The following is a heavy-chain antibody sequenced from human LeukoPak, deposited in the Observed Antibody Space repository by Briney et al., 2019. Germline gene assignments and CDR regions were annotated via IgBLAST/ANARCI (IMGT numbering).Heavy chain of an antibody. J-gene: IGHJ4*02. Sequence: SETLSLTCTVSGSSINNYDWSWIRQPAGKGLEWIGRVYVSGSTYYNDSLRSRVTMSVDTSKNQLSLKLSSVTAADTAVYYCAREIYGSGSFYFDYWGQGTLATVSS. CDR1: GSSINNYD. D-gene: IGHD3-10*01. CDR3: AREIYGSGSFYFDY. CDR2: VYVSGST. V-gene: IGHV4-4*07.